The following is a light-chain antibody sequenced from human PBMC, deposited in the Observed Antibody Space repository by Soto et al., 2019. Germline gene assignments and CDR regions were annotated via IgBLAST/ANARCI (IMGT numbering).Light chain of an antibody. CDR3: CSYAGSDTHYV. CDR2: DVS. CDR1: SSDVGAYNY. J-gene: IGLJ1*01. V-gene: IGLV2-11*01. Sequence: QSALTQPRAVSGSPGQSVTISCTGTSSDVGAYNYVSWFQHHPGKAPKLMIYDVSKRTSGVPDRFSGYKSANTASLTISGLQADDEADYYCCSYAGSDTHYVFATGTKVTVL.